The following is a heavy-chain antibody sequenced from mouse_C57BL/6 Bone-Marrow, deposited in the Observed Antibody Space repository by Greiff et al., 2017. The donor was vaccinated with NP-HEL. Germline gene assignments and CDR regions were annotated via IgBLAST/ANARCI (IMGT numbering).Heavy chain of an antibody. D-gene: IGHD2-1*01. CDR1: GFTFSSYA. CDR2: ISSGGDYI. V-gene: IGHV5-9-1*02. Sequence: EVKLVESGEGLVKPGGSLKLSCAASGFTFSSYAMSWVRQTPEKRLEWVAYISSGGDYIYYADTVKGRFTLSRDTARNTLYLQMSSLKSEDTAMYYCTRGSYYGNLYAMDYWGQGTSVTVSS. J-gene: IGHJ4*01. CDR3: TRGSYYGNLYAMDY.